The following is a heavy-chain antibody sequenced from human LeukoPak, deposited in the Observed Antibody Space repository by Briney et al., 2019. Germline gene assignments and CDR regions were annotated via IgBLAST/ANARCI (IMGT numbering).Heavy chain of an antibody. CDR2: ISPYNGNT. J-gene: IGHJ4*02. CDR1: GYTFTNFN. V-gene: IGHV1-18*01. Sequence: ASVKVSCKTSGYTFTNFNIAWVRQAPGQGLEWVGWISPYNGNTKYAQKFQGRVTMTTDTSTSTAYIELRSLTFDDTAIYYCARDGYFDYWGQGTLLTVSS. CDR3: ARDGYFDY.